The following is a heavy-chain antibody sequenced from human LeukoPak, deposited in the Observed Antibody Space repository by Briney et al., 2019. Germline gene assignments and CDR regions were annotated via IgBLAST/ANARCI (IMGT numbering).Heavy chain of an antibody. CDR2: ISSTSSNI. Sequence: GGSLRLSCAASGFTFSSYSMNWVRQAPGKGLEWISYISSTSSNIYYADSVKGRFTISRDNAKNSLYLQMNSLRAEDTAVYFCARDGWKDIVVVVAASFDYWGQGTLVTVSS. J-gene: IGHJ4*02. CDR1: GFTFSSYS. V-gene: IGHV3-48*01. CDR3: ARDGWKDIVVVVAASFDY. D-gene: IGHD2-15*01.